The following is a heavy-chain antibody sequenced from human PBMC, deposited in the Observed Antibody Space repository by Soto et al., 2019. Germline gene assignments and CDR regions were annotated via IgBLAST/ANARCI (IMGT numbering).Heavy chain of an antibody. CDR2: VCGSGSST. CDR3: AKDPVGPGWHFEL. Sequence: DVQLLESGGGLVQPGGSLRLSCAASGFTFRSYAMNWVRQAPGKGLEWVSGVCGSGSSTHYADHVKGRFTVSRDNSKNTSKLKVTGQRAEDTAVYNGAKDPVGPGWHFELWGGGTLVTVSS. CDR1: GFTFRSYA. J-gene: IGHJ2*01. V-gene: IGHV3-23*01.